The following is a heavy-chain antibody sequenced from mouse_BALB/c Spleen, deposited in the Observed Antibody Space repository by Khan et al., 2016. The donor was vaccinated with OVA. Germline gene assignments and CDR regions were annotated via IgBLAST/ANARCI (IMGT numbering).Heavy chain of an antibody. CDR2: INPYNDGT. D-gene: IGHD1-1*01. Sequence: VQLQQSGPELVKPGASVKMSCKVSGYTFTNYIIHWVKQKPEQGLEWMGYINPYNDGTYYNEKLKGKATLTSDKSSSSVLMELSGQTSEESGDYYCARDYESSFWFAYWGQGTLVTVSA. CDR3: ARDYESSFWFAY. J-gene: IGHJ3*01. V-gene: IGHV1S136*01. CDR1: GYTFTNYI.